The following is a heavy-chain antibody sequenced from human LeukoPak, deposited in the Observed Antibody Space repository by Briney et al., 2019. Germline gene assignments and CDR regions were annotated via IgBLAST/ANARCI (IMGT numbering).Heavy chain of an antibody. Sequence: ASVKVSCKASGGTFSSYAISWVRQAPGQGLEWMGWINPNSGGTNYAQKFQGRVTMTRDTSISTAYMELSRLRSDDTAVYYCARVWYYYGSGSPNRIYFDYWGQGTLVTVSS. CDR2: INPNSGGT. V-gene: IGHV1-2*02. CDR1: GGTFSSYA. J-gene: IGHJ4*02. D-gene: IGHD3-10*01. CDR3: ARVWYYYGSGSPNRIYFDY.